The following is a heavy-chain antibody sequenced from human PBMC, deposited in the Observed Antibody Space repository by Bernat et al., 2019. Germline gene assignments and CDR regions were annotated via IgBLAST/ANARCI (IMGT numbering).Heavy chain of an antibody. CDR3: ANDRPECYGMDD. Sequence: QVQLVESGGGVVQPGRSLRLSCAASGFTFSSYGMHWVRQAPGKGLEWVAVIWYDGSNKYYADSVKGRFTISRDNSKNTLYLQMNSLRAEDTAVYYCANDRPECYGMDDWGQGTTVTVSS. CDR2: IWYDGSNK. J-gene: IGHJ6*02. D-gene: IGHD3-3*01. V-gene: IGHV3-33*03. CDR1: GFTFSSYG.